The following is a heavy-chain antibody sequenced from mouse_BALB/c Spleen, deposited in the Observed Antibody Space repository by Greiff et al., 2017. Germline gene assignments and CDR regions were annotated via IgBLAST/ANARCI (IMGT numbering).Heavy chain of an antibody. J-gene: IGHJ2*01. CDR2: ISSGGST. Sequence: EVQLVESGGGLVKPGGSLKLSCAASGFTFSSYAMSWVRQTPEKRLEWVASISSGGSTYYPDSVKGRFTISRDNARNILYLQMSSLRSEDTAMYYCARGEYGNYVRDYFDYWGQGTTLTVSS. V-gene: IGHV5-6-5*01. CDR1: GFTFSSYA. D-gene: IGHD2-10*02. CDR3: ARGEYGNYVRDYFDY.